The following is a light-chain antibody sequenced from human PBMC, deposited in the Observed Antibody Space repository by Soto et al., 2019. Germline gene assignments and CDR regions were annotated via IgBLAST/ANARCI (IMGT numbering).Light chain of an antibody. Sequence: EIVMTQSPATLSVSPGERATLSCRASQSVSSNLAWYQQKPGQAPRLLIYGASTRATGIPARFSGSGSGTEFTLTISGLQSEDFAVYYCQQYGTSPLTFGGGTKVDIK. CDR2: GAS. CDR1: QSVSSN. CDR3: QQYGTSPLT. V-gene: IGKV3-15*01. J-gene: IGKJ4*01.